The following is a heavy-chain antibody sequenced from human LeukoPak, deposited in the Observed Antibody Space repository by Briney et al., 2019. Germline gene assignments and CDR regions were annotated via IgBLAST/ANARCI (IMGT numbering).Heavy chain of an antibody. J-gene: IGHJ4*02. D-gene: IGHD5-12*01. V-gene: IGHV4-4*09. CDR1: RGSISGSIRSYY. Sequence: SETLSLTCTVSRGSISGSIRSYYWSWLRQPPGKGLEWIGYISSSGSVNDNPSLRSRVTISVDTSKNQFFLNLSSVSAADRAVYYCARIPLGYSGAYYFDYWGQGTLVTVSP. CDR2: ISSSGSV. CDR3: ARIPLGYSGAYYFDY.